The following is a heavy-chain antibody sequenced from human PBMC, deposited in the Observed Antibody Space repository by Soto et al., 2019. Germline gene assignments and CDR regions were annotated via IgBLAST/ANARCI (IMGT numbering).Heavy chain of an antibody. D-gene: IGHD3-3*01. J-gene: IGHJ4*02. CDR3: ARRLREPPSAFWSGYYWDY. CDR1: GFTFSSYW. V-gene: IGHV3-7*01. CDR2: IKQDGSEK. Sequence: GGSLRLSCAASGFTFSSYWMSWVRQAPGKGLEWVANIKQDGSEKYYVDSVKGRFTISRDNAKNSLYLQMNSLRAEDTAVYYCARRLREPPSAFWSGYYWDYWGQGTLVTVSS.